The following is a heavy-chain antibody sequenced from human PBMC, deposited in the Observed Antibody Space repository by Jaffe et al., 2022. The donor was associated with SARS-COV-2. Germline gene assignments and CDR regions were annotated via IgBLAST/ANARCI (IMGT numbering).Heavy chain of an antibody. V-gene: IGHV4-39*01. D-gene: IGHD3-3*01. CDR1: GGSISSSSYY. CDR2: IYYSGST. J-gene: IGHJ6*02. CDR3: ARQWARWYDFWSGYYYYYGMDV. Sequence: QLQLQESGPGLVKPSETLSLTCTVSGGSISSSSYYWGWIRQPPGKGLEWIGSIYYSGSTYYNPSLKSRVTISVDTSKNQFSLKLSSVTAADTAVYYCARQWARWYDFWSGYYYYYGMDVWGQGTTVTVSS.